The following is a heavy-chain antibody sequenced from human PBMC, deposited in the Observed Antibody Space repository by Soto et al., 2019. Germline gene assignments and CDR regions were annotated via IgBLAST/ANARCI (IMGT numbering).Heavy chain of an antibody. J-gene: IGHJ4*02. Sequence: QVQLVQSGAEVKKPGSSVKVSCKISGGTFSNGAFSWVRQAPGQGLQWLGGIIPLFGTPNYAPKFQGRVTTTVDESSSTAYMEMSSLTSEDTAMYDWARERVGERATGGYWDYGGQGTRVSVSS. CDR1: GGTFSNGA. CDR2: IIPLFGTP. D-gene: IGHD3-10*01. CDR3: ARERVGERATGGYWDY. V-gene: IGHV1-69*01.